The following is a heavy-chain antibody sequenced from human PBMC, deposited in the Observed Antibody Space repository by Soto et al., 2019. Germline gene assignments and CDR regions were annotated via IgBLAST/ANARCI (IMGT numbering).Heavy chain of an antibody. Sequence: XGCLRLCWVASGFTFDSCGMNWVRQAPGKGLEWVAGVSPHAANTYYADSVRGRFIISRDDSRKTVSLDMNSLRGEDSAVYYCATEGAKTTCNFDYWGQGTVVTVSS. V-gene: IGHV3-23*01. D-gene: IGHD1-26*01. CDR1: GFTFDSCG. J-gene: IGHJ4*02. CDR2: VSPHAANT. CDR3: ATEGAKTTCNFDY.